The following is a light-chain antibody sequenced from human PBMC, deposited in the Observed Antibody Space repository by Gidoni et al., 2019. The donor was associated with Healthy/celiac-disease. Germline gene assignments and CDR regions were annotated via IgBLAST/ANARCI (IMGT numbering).Light chain of an antibody. J-gene: IGLJ3*02. CDR2: DDS. CDR3: RLWYSGSVHWV. V-gene: IGLV3-21*02. CDR1: NIGSKS. Sequence: SYVLTQPPSVSVAPGQTARITCGGNNIGSKSVHWYQQKPGQAPVLVVYDDSDRPSGIPERFSGSNSGNLATLTISRGEAGDEADYSCRLWYSGSVHWVFGGGTKLTVL.